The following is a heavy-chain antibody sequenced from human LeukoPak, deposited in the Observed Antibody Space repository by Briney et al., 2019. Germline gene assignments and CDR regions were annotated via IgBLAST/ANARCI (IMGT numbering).Heavy chain of an antibody. CDR3: ARGRYYSTYFDY. CDR2: INHSGST. CDR1: GGSFSGYY. J-gene: IGHJ4*02. D-gene: IGHD3-10*01. V-gene: IGHV4-34*01. Sequence: SETLSLTCAVYGGSFSGYYWSWIRQPPGEGLEWIGEINHSGSTNYNPSLKSRVTISVDTSKNQFSLKLSSVTAADTAVYYCARGRYYSTYFDYRGQGTLVTVSS.